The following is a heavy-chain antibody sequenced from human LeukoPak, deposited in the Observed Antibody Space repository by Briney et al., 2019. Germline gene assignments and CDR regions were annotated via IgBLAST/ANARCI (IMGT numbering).Heavy chain of an antibody. Sequence: PSETLSLTCTVSGYSISSGYYWGWIRQPPGKGLEWIGSIYHSGSTYYNPSLKSRVTISVDTSKNQFSLKLSSVTAADTAVYYCARDGGGGYTPADRFDYWGQGTLVTVSS. J-gene: IGHJ4*02. CDR1: GYSISSGYY. D-gene: IGHD5-24*01. CDR3: ARDGGGGYTPADRFDY. CDR2: IYHSGST. V-gene: IGHV4-38-2*02.